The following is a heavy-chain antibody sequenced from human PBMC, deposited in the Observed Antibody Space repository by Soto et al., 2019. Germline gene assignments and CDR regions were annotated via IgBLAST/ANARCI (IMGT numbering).Heavy chain of an antibody. CDR1: GFTFSDYY. CDR3: ARDRRAGQVYAIKHC. V-gene: IGHV3-11*01. D-gene: IGHD2-8*01. CDR2: ISSSGSTI. J-gene: IGHJ4*02. Sequence: GGSLRLSCAASGFTFSDYYMSWIRQAPGKGLEWVSYISSSGSTIYYADSVKGRFTISRDNAKNSLYLQMNSLRAEDTAVYYCARDRRAGQVYAIKHCWGQGTLVTVS.